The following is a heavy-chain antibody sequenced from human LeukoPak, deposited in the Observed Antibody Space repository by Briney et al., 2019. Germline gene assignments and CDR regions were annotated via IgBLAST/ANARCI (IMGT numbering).Heavy chain of an antibody. J-gene: IGHJ6*04. CDR3: ARDPGYESWSPFWGGMDV. V-gene: IGHV3-74*01. CDR1: GFTFSSSW. Sequence: GGSLRLSCAASGFTFSSSWMHWVGLAPGKGLVWVSRITRDGSSTTYADSVKGRFTTSRDNAKTTLYLQIDSLRDHDTAVYHCARDPGYESWSPFWGGMDVWGNGTTVIVSS. CDR2: ITRDGSST. D-gene: IGHD3-16*01.